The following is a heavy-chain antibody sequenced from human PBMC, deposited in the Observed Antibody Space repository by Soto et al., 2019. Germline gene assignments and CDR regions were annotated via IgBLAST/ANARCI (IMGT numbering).Heavy chain of an antibody. Sequence: GGSLRLSCAASGFTFSSYWMHWVRQAPGKGLVWVSRINSDGSSTSYADSVKGRFTISRDNAKNTLYLQMNSLRAEDTAVYYCGNEGYDFWSGYSGVQFDPWGQGTLVTVSS. D-gene: IGHD3-3*01. J-gene: IGHJ5*02. CDR1: GFTFSSYW. CDR2: INSDGSST. V-gene: IGHV3-74*01. CDR3: GNEGYDFWSGYSGVQFDP.